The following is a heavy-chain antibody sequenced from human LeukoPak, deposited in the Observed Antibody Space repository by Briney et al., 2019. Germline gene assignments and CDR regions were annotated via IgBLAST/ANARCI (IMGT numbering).Heavy chain of an antibody. CDR2: IYYSGST. J-gene: IGHJ4*02. CDR1: GGSISSYY. D-gene: IGHD3-10*01. V-gene: IGHV4-59*01. Sequence: PSETLSLTCTVSGGSISSYYWSWIRQPPGKGLEWIGYIYYSGSTNYNPSLKSRVTISVDTSKNQFSLKLSSVTAADTAVYYCARNVGGATMVRGDAPDYWGQGTLVTVSS. CDR3: ARNVGGATMVRGDAPDY.